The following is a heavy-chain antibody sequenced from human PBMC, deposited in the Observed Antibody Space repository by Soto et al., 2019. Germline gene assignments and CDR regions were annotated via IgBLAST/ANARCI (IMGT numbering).Heavy chain of an antibody. D-gene: IGHD4-17*01. Sequence: PGGSLRLSCGASGFTFSSYWMSWVRQAPGKGLEWVANIKRDGSDKYYVDSVKGRFTISRDNANNSLYLQMNSLRAEDTAVYYRARLHDYGDFSVDYWGQGTLVTVSS. CDR3: ARLHDYGDFSVDY. CDR2: IKRDGSDK. V-gene: IGHV3-7*01. J-gene: IGHJ4*02. CDR1: GFTFSSYW.